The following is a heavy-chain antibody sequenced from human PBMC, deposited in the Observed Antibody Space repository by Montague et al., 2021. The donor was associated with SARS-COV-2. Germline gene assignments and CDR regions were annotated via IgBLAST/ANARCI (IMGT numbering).Heavy chain of an antibody. J-gene: IGHJ6*02. CDR2: IGTDGSST. CDR3: ARGWNAMDV. Sequence: SRSLSLSASGFPFNTFWMHWVRQVPGKGLVWVSRIGTDGSSTSYADSLKGRFTVTRDNAKNTLYLQMNSLRDDDTAVYHCARGWNAMDVWGQGTTVTVSS. CDR1: GFPFNTFW. V-gene: IGHV3-74*01. D-gene: IGHD2-15*01.